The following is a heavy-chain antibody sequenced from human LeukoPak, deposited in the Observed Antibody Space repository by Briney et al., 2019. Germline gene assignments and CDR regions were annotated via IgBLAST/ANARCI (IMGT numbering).Heavy chain of an antibody. CDR3: AKGGLLWFGESSRKNWFDP. CDR2: ISGSGGST. D-gene: IGHD3-10*01. Sequence: PGGSLRLSCAASGFTFSSYGMSWVRQAPGKGLEWVSAISGSGGSTYYADSVKGRFTISRDNSKNTLYLQMNSLRAEDTAVYYCAKGGLLWFGESSRKNWFDPWGQGTLVTVSS. V-gene: IGHV3-23*01. J-gene: IGHJ5*02. CDR1: GFTFSSYG.